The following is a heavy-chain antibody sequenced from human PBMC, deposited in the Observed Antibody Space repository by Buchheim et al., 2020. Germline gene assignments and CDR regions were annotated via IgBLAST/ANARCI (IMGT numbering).Heavy chain of an antibody. D-gene: IGHD3-3*02. CDR1: GSPDYRDHW. CDR3: ATIRWPHWFAY. Sequence: EVQLVESGGGLVQPGGSLRLSCAASGSPDYRDHWMAWVRQAPGKGLEWVANVMQDGNARYYVDSVKGRFTISRDNDRNSVSLQMTSLRVEDTAVYYCATIRWPHWFAYWGQGTL. CDR2: VMQDGNAR. V-gene: IGHV3-7*01. J-gene: IGHJ4*02.